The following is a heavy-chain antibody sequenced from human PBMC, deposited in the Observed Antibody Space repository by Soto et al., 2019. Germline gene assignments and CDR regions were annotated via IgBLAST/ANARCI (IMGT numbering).Heavy chain of an antibody. Sequence: QVQLQESGPGLVKPSGTLSLTCAVSGGSVSSGNWWGWVRQPPGKGLEWIAEIHRDGGTNYNPSLKSRVTVSLDRSKNQLSLDLSSVTVADTALYDCVRAASWNLDSWGQGTLVTVSS. J-gene: IGHJ4*02. CDR2: IHRDGGT. V-gene: IGHV4-4*02. CDR3: VRAASWNLDS. CDR1: GGSVSSGNW. D-gene: IGHD3-10*01.